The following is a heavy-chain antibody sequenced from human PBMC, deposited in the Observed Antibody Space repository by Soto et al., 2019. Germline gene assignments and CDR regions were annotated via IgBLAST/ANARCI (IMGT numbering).Heavy chain of an antibody. D-gene: IGHD6-6*01. CDR1: GFTFSRYV. V-gene: IGHV3-13*04. J-gene: IGHJ5*02. CDR2: IGTSGDT. Sequence: EVQVVESGGGLVQPGGSLRLSRAASGFTFSRYVMHWVRKATGRGLEWVSGIGTSGDTYYAGSVKGRFTISREHAKNSVYLQLNSLRAGDIAVYYCARGALGFDPWGQVCLLAVSS. CDR3: ARGALGFDP.